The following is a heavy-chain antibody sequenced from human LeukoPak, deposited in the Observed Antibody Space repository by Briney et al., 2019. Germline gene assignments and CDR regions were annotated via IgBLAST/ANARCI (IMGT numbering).Heavy chain of an antibody. CDR2: ISSSSSTI. CDR3: ANQDCSGGSCYLDY. D-gene: IGHD2-15*01. Sequence: GGSLRLSCAASGFTFSSYSMNWVRQAPGKGLEWVSYISSSSSTIYYVDSVKGRITISRENAKNSLYLQMNSLRAEDTAVYYCANQDCSGGSCYLDYWGQGTLVTVSS. J-gene: IGHJ4*02. V-gene: IGHV3-48*04. CDR1: GFTFSSYS.